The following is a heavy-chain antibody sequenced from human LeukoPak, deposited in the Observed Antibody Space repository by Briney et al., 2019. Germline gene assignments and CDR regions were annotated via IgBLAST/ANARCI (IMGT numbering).Heavy chain of an antibody. CDR2: ISSSGSTI. CDR3: ARDLSSIAARGPFGY. V-gene: IGHV3-48*04. Sequence: GGSLRLSCAASGFTFSSYSMNWVRQAPGKGLEWVSYISSSGSTIYYADSVKGRFTISRDNAKNSLYLQMNSLRAEDTAVYYCARDLSSIAARGPFGYWGQGTLVTVSS. J-gene: IGHJ4*02. D-gene: IGHD6-6*01. CDR1: GFTFSSYS.